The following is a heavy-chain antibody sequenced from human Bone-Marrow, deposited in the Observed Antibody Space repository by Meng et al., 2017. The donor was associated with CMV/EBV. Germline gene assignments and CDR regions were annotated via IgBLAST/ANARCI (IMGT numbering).Heavy chain of an antibody. J-gene: IGHJ4*02. CDR1: GGSFSGYY. Sequence: SETLSLTCAVYGGSFSGYYWSWIRQPPGKGLEWIGEINHSGSTNYNPSLKSRVTISVDTSKNQFSPKLSSVTAADTAVYYCARVRGYSYGSGYVWGQGTLVTVXS. D-gene: IGHD5-18*01. CDR3: ARVRGYSYGSGYV. V-gene: IGHV4-34*01. CDR2: INHSGST.